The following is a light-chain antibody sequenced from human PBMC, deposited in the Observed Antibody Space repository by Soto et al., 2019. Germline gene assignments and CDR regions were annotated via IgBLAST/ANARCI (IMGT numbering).Light chain of an antibody. CDR1: QGISSY. CDR2: AAS. V-gene: IGKV1-8*01. J-gene: IGKJ4*01. Sequence: AIRMTQSPSSLSASTGDRVTITCRASQGISSYLAWYQQKPGEAPKLLIYAASTLQSGVPSRFSGSGSGTDFTLTISCLQSEDFATYFCQQIYSAPLTFGGGTKVEIK. CDR3: QQIYSAPLT.